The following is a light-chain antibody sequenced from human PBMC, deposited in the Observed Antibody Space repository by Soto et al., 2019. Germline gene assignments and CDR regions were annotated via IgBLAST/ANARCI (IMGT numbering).Light chain of an antibody. V-gene: IGKV1-27*01. CDR1: QGISNY. CDR2: AAS. CDR3: QKYNSAPLI. J-gene: IGKJ3*01. Sequence: DIQMTQSPSSLSASVGDRVTITCRASQGISNYLAWYQQKPGKVPKLLIYAASTLQSGVPSRFRGSGSGTDFTLTISILQPEDVATYYCQKYNSAPLIFGPGTKVDIK.